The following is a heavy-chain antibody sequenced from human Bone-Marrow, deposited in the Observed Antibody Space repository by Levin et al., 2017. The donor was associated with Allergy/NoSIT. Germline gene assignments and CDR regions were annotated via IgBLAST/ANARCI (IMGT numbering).Heavy chain of an antibody. CDR2: INPSGGST. J-gene: IGHJ3*02. CDR3: ARDREGWCSGGSCYSDAFDI. Sequence: GESLKISCKASGYTFTSYYMHWVRQAPGQGLEWMGIINPSGGSTSYAQKFQGRVTMTRDTSTSTVYMELSSLRSEDTAVYYCARDREGWCSGGSCYSDAFDIWGQGTMVTVSS. CDR1: GYTFTSYY. V-gene: IGHV1-46*01. D-gene: IGHD2-15*01.